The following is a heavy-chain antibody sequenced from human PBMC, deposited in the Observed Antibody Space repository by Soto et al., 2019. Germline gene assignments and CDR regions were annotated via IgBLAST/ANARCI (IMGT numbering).Heavy chain of an antibody. Sequence: SETLSLTCAVYGGSFSGYYWSWIRQPPGKGLEWIWEINHSGSTNYNPSLKSRVTISVDTSKNQFSLKLSSVTAADTAVYYCARVLSGGRTLDYWGQGTLVTVSS. D-gene: IGHD1-26*01. CDR1: GGSFSGYY. CDR3: ARVLSGGRTLDY. V-gene: IGHV4-34*01. J-gene: IGHJ4*02. CDR2: INHSGST.